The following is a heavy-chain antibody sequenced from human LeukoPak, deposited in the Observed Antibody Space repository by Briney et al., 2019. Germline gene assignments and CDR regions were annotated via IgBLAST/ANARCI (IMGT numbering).Heavy chain of an antibody. CDR1: GFTFSSYG. CDR3: AREGPERVMVAFDI. J-gene: IGHJ3*02. V-gene: IGHV3-30*19. D-gene: IGHD2-8*01. Sequence: GGSLRLSCAASGFTFSSYGMHWVRQAPGKGLEWVAVISYDGSNKYYADSVKGRFTISRDNSKNTLYLQMNSLRAEDTAVYYCAREGPERVMVAFDIWGQGTMVTVSS. CDR2: ISYDGSNK.